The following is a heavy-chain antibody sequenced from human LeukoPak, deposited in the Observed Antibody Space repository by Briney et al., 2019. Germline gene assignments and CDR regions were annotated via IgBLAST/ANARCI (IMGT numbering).Heavy chain of an antibody. CDR2: IYHSGST. J-gene: IGHJ5*02. D-gene: IGHD5-18*01. CDR3: ASTVDTAMVTSYWFDP. Sequence: SETLSLTCAVSGGSISSSNWWSWVRQPPGKGLEWIGEIYHSGSTYYNPSLKSRVTISVDRSKNQFSLKLSSVTAADTAVYYCASTVDTAMVTSYWFDPWGQGTLVTVSS. V-gene: IGHV4-4*02. CDR1: GGSISSSNW.